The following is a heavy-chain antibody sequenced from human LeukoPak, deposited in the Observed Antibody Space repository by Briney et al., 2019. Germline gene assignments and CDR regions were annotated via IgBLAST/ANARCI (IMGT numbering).Heavy chain of an antibody. CDR3: ARLAYDGDYVNY. J-gene: IGHJ4*02. CDR2: IYYSVST. D-gene: IGHD4-17*01. CDR1: GGSFSSNNYY. Sequence: SETLSLTCTVSGGSFSSNNYYWGWIRQPPGRGLEWIGSIYYSVSTYYNPSLKSRVTISVDTSKNQFSLKLSSVTAADMAVFYCARLAYDGDYVNYWGQGTLVTVSS. V-gene: IGHV4-39*01.